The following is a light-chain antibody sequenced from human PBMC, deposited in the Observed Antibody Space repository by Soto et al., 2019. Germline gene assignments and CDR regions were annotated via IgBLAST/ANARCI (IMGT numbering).Light chain of an antibody. Sequence: EIVLTQSPGTLSLSPGERVTLSCRASQSVSSSFLAWYQQKPGQAPRLLIYGASSRATGIPDRFSGSGSGTDFTLTISRLEPEDFAVYYCQQYNSSPWTFGRGTKV. V-gene: IGKV3-20*01. CDR2: GAS. CDR3: QQYNSSPWT. CDR1: QSVSSSF. J-gene: IGKJ1*01.